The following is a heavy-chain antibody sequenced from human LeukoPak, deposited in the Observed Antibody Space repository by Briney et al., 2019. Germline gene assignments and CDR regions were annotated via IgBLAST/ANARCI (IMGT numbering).Heavy chain of an antibody. CDR2: ISWNSGSI. D-gene: IGHD3-10*01. J-gene: IGHJ4*02. Sequence: GGSLRLSCAASGFTFDDYAMPWVRQGPGKGLEWVSGISWNSGSIAYADSVKGRFTISRDNAKNSLYLQMDSLRAEDTALYYCAKGLSMVRGLDYWGQGTLVTVSS. CDR1: GFTFDDYA. V-gene: IGHV3-9*01. CDR3: AKGLSMVRGLDY.